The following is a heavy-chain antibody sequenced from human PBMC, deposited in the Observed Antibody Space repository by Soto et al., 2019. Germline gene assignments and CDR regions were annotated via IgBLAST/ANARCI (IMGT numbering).Heavy chain of an antibody. Sequence: SQTLSLTCAISGESVSSNSAAWNWIRRSPSRGLEWLGRTYYRSKWFNDYAVSVKSRITINPDTSKNQVSLLLNSVTPEDTAVYYCARGQSGSLLFWGQGTLVTVPS. D-gene: IGHD1-26*01. CDR3: ARGQSGSLLF. V-gene: IGHV6-1*01. CDR2: TYYRSKWFN. CDR1: GESVSSNSAA. J-gene: IGHJ4*02.